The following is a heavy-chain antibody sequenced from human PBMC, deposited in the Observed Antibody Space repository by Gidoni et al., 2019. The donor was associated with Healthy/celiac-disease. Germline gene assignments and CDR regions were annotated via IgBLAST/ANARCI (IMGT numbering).Heavy chain of an antibody. CDR1: CRSISSSSYY. Sequence: QLQLQESGPGLVKPPQTLSLTCTVSCRSISSSSYYWGWIRQPPGKGLEWIGSIYYSGSTYYNPSLKSRVTISVDTSKNQFSLKLSSVTAADTAVYYCAAYLLSYNWNGGYYFDYWGQGTLVTVSS. J-gene: IGHJ4*02. D-gene: IGHD1-20*01. V-gene: IGHV4-39*01. CDR2: IYYSGST. CDR3: AAYLLSYNWNGGYYFDY.